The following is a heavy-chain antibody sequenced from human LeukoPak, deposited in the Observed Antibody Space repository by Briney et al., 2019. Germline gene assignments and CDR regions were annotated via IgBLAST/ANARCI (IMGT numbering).Heavy chain of an antibody. D-gene: IGHD6-13*01. CDR2: IYTGGST. CDR3: ARLIAAAGRVYFDS. Sequence: GGSLRLSCAASGFTVSSNYMSWVRQAPGKRLEYVSVIYTGGSTYYADSVKGRFTISRDKSKNTLDLQMDSLRAEDTAVYYCARLIAAAGRVYFDSWGQGTLVTVSS. CDR1: GFTVSSNY. J-gene: IGHJ4*02. V-gene: IGHV3-53*01.